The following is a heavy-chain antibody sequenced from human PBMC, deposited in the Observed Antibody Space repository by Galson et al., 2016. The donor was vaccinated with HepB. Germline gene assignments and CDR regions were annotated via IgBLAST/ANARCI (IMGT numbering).Heavy chain of an antibody. J-gene: IGHJ5*02. CDR2: IFYSGTT. CDR1: GVSISSGGYY. V-gene: IGHV4-31*03. D-gene: IGHD4-23*01. Sequence: TLSLTCTVSGVSISSGGYYWSWIRQHPGKGLEWIGYIFYSGTTDYNPSLKSRVTISVDTSKNQFSLKLTSVTAAATAVYYCARAGGWFDPWGQGTLVTVSS. CDR3: ARAGGWFDP.